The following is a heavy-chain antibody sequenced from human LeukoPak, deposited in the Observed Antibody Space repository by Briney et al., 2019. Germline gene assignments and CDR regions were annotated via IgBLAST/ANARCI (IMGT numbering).Heavy chain of an antibody. CDR2: ISTYNGNT. CDR3: ARGGRDAFDI. CDR1: GCTFTSYG. V-gene: IGHV1-18*01. Sequence: GASVKVSCKTSGCTFTSYGLNWVRQAPGQGLEWMGWISTYNGNTHYTQKLQDRVTMTTDTSTSTAYMELRSLRSDDTALYYCARGGRDAFDIWGQGTVVTVSS. J-gene: IGHJ3*02. D-gene: IGHD3-10*01.